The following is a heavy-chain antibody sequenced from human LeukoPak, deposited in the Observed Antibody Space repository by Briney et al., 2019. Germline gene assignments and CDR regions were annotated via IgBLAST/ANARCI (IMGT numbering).Heavy chain of an antibody. CDR2: IYSSGST. J-gene: IGHJ4*02. Sequence: SETLSLTCTVSGGSISSYYWSWLRQPAGKGLEWIGRIYSSGSTNHNPSIKSRVTMSVDTSKNQFSLNLSSVTAADTAVYYCARSRCASCSHEYWGQGTLVTVSS. V-gene: IGHV4-4*07. CDR3: ARSRCASCSHEY. CDR1: GGSISSYY. D-gene: IGHD2-2*01.